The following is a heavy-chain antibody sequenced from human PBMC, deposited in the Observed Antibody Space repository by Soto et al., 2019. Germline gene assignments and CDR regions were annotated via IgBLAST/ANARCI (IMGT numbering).Heavy chain of an antibody. CDR1: GFTFSDYA. J-gene: IGHJ4*02. CDR2: VSQDGRNT. V-gene: IGHV3-30*18. CDR3: AKGGRQWLVTSDFNY. D-gene: IGHD6-19*01. Sequence: VQLVESGGGVVQPGRSLRLSCAASGFTFSDYAMQWVRQAPGKGREWVAVVSQDGRNTHYADSVKGRFTISRDSSKNTVSLEMTSLRAEDTAVYYCAKGGRQWLVTSDFNYWGQGALVTVSS.